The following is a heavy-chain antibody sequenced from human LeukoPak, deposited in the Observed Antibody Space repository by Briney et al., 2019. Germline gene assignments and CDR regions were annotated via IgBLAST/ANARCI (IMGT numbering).Heavy chain of an antibody. CDR1: GFNFGDKF. D-gene: IGHD1-26*01. CDR3: ARVPGHYYYYGMDV. J-gene: IGHJ6*02. CDR2: ISSNGGTI. V-gene: IGHV3-11*01. Sequence: GGSLRLSCAASGFNFGDKFMSWIRQAPGKGLEWLSYISSNGGTIHYADSVKGRFTVSRDNANKSLYLQMNNLGAEDTAVCYCARVPGHYYYYGMDVWGQGTTVIVSS.